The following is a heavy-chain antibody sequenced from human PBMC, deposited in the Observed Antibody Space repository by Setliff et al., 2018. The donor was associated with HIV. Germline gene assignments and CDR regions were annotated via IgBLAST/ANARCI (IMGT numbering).Heavy chain of an antibody. D-gene: IGHD2-2*01. CDR3: AKDIIPAGLFHDL. CDR1: GFAFSTYA. V-gene: IGHV3-23*01. Sequence: PGGSLRLSCAASGFAFSTYAMSWVRQAPGKGLAWVSAISAGGGSTYYADSVKGRFTISRDNSKNTLYLQMNSLRAEDTALYYCAKDIIPAGLFHDLWGQGTLVTVSS. J-gene: IGHJ5*02. CDR2: ISAGGGST.